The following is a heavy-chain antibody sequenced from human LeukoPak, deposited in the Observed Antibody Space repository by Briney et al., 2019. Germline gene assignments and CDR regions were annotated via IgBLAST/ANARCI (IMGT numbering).Heavy chain of an antibody. CDR1: GFTFSSYG. D-gene: IGHD2-8*01. V-gene: IGHV3-30*18. Sequence: PGGSLRLSCAASGFTFSSYGMHWVRQAPGKGLEWVAVISYDGSNKYYADSVRGRFTISRDNSKNTLYLQMNSLRAEDTAVYYCAKVGSRGNGYYFDYWGQGTLVTVSS. CDR3: AKVGSRGNGYYFDY. CDR2: ISYDGSNK. J-gene: IGHJ4*02.